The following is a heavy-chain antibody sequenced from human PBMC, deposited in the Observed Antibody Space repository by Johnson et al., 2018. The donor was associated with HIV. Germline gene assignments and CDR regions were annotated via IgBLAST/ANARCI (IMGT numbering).Heavy chain of an antibody. D-gene: IGHD3-10*01. CDR3: ARERATVWFRASGAAFDI. J-gene: IGHJ3*02. CDR2: ISYDGSNK. CDR1: GFTFRSYA. Sequence: QVQLVESGGGVVQPGRSLRLSCAASGFTFRSYAMHWVRQAPGKGLEWVAVISYDGSNKYYADSVKVRFTISSDKTKKTLYLQMNSLRADDTAVDYCARERATVWFRASGAAFDIWGQGTMVTVSS. V-gene: IGHV3-30-3*01.